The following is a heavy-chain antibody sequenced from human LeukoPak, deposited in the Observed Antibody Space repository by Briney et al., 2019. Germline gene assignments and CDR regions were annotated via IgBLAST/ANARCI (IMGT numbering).Heavy chain of an antibody. D-gene: IGHD5-12*01. J-gene: IGHJ4*02. CDR3: ARGPLDSGYTYFDY. CDR1: GASVSSYY. V-gene: IGHV4-59*02. CDR2: FSYSGST. Sequence: RPSETLSLTCTVSGASVSSYYWSWIRQPPGKGPEWIGYFSYSGSTNYNPSLKSRVTISVDTSKNQFSLNLSSVTAADTAVYYCARGPLDSGYTYFDYWGQGTLVSVAS.